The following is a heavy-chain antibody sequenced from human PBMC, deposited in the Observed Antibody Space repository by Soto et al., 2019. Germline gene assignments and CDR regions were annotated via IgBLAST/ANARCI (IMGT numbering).Heavy chain of an antibody. CDR2: IGTSSSYI. V-gene: IGHV3-21*01. J-gene: IGHJ4*02. Sequence: EVQLVESGGGLVKPGGSLRLSCAASGFTFSSYSMNWVRQAPGKGLEWVSSIGTSSSYIYYVDSVKGRFSISRDDAKNSLYLQMNSLRAEDTAVYYCTRGPRYQLLPCDYWGQGNLVIVSS. D-gene: IGHD2-2*01. CDR1: GFTFSSYS. CDR3: TRGPRYQLLPCDY.